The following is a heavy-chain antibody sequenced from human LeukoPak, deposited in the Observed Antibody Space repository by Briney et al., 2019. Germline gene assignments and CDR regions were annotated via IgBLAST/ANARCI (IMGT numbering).Heavy chain of an antibody. CDR1: GGSMSSYY. V-gene: IGHV4-59*01. J-gene: IGHJ6*03. Sequence: SETLSLTCTVSGGSMSSYYWSWIRQPPGKGLEWIGYIYYSGSTNYNPSLRSRVTISVDTSKNQFSLKLTSVTAADTAVYFCARETSQKGAHYMDVWGKGTTVTISS. CDR2: IYYSGST. D-gene: IGHD3-16*01. CDR3: ARETSQKGAHYMDV.